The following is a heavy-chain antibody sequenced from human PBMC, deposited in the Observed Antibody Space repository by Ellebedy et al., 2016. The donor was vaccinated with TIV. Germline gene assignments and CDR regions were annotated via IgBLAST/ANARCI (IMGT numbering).Heavy chain of an antibody. CDR3: ASFDILTGYSSNFDY. Sequence: GSLRLSXTVSGGSISSSSYYWGWIRQPPGKGLEWIGSIYYSGSTYYNPSLKSRVTISVDTSKNQFSLKLSSVTAADTAVYYCASFDILTGYSSNFDYWGQGTLVTVSS. CDR1: GGSISSSSYY. D-gene: IGHD3-9*01. CDR2: IYYSGST. V-gene: IGHV4-39*01. J-gene: IGHJ4*02.